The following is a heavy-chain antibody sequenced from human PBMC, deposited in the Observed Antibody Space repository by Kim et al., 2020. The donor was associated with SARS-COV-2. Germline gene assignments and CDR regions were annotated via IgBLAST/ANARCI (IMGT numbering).Heavy chain of an antibody. J-gene: IGHJ4*02. CDR1: GGSISSSRYY. D-gene: IGHD6-19*01. CDR3: ARSYSSGWSDYFDY. Sequence: SETLSLTCTVSGGSISSSRYYWGWIRQPPGKGLEWIGSLYYSGSTYYNPSLKSRVTISVDRSKNQFSLKLSSVTAADTAVYYCARSYSSGWSDYFDYCGQGTLVTVSP. V-gene: IGHV4-39*01. CDR2: LYYSGST.